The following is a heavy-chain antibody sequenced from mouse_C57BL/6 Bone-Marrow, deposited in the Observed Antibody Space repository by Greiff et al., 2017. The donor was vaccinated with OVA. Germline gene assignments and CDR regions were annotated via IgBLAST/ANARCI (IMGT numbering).Heavy chain of an antibody. J-gene: IGHJ2*01. CDR3: ARAIYYDYDVDY. Sequence: QVQLQQPGAELVKPGASVKLSCKASGYTFTSYWMHWVKQRPGQGLEWIGMIHPNSGSTNYNEKFKSKATLTVDKSSSTAYMQLSSLTSEDAAVDYCARAIYYDYDVDYWGQGTTLTVSS. CDR2: IHPNSGST. CDR1: GYTFTSYW. V-gene: IGHV1-64*01. D-gene: IGHD2-4*01.